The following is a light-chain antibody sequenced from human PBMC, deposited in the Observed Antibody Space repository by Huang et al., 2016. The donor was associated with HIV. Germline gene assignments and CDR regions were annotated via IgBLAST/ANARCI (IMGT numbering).Light chain of an antibody. CDR2: DAS. CDR3: QQFNNYLT. Sequence: AIQLTQSPSSLSASVGDRVTITCRASQGISSALAWYQQKPGKAPKLLIYDASSLESGVPSRFSGSGSGTEFTLTISSLQPEDFATYYCQQFNNYLTFGQGTRLEIK. J-gene: IGKJ5*01. V-gene: IGKV1D-13*01. CDR1: QGISSA.